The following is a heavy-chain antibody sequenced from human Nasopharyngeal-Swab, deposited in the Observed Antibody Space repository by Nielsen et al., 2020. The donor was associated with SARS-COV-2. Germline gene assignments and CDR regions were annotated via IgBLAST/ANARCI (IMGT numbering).Heavy chain of an antibody. D-gene: IGHD5-24*01. CDR1: GYTFTGYY. CDR2: INPNSGGT. J-gene: IGHJ4*02. CDR3: TRAEMTTIGVHN. Sequence: ASVKVSCKASGYTFTGYYMHWVRQAPGQGLEWMGWINPNSGGTNYAQKFQGRVTMTRDTSIRTVYMELSRLTSDDTAVYYCTRAEMTTIGVHNWGQGTLVTVSS. V-gene: IGHV1-2*02.